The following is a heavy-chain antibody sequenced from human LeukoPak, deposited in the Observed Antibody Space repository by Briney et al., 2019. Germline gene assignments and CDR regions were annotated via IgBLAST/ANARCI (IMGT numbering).Heavy chain of an antibody. V-gene: IGHV3-30*18. Sequence: GGSLRLSCAASGFSFISYGMHWVRQAPGKGLEWVGVISDDGRRKDYADSVKGRFTISRDNSKNTLYLQMNSLRAEDTAVYYCAKSPTGDQLLYCDYWGQGTLVTVSS. CDR1: GFSFISYG. CDR3: AKSPTGDQLLYCDY. D-gene: IGHD2-2*01. J-gene: IGHJ4*02. CDR2: ISDDGRRK.